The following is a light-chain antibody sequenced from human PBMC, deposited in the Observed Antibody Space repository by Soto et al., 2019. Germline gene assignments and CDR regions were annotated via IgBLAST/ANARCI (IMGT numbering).Light chain of an antibody. CDR2: DAS. CDR1: QSVSSS. Sequence: EIVLTQSPGTVSLTPGERATLSCRASQSVSSSQLAWYQHKPGQAPRLLIYDASTRATGVPARFSGSESGTEFTLTISSLQSEDVALYFCQQYNDWPRTFGGGTKVEMK. CDR3: QQYNDWPRT. V-gene: IGKV3-15*01. J-gene: IGKJ4*01.